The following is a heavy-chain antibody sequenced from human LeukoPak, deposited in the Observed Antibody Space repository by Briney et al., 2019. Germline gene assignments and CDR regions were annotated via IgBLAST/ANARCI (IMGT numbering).Heavy chain of an antibody. Sequence: SQTLSLTCTVSGGSISSGGYYWSWIRQHPGKGLEWIGYIYYSGSTYYNPSLKSRVTISVDTSKNQFSLKLSSVTAADTAIYYCAKDGSGTYPDALWGQGTMVTVSS. V-gene: IGHV4-31*03. CDR2: IYYSGST. J-gene: IGHJ3*01. D-gene: IGHD1-26*01. CDR1: GGSISSGGYY. CDR3: AKDGSGTYPDAL.